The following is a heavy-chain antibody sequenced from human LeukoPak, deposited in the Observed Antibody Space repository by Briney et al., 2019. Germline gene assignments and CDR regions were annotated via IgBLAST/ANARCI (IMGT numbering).Heavy chain of an antibody. CDR1: EFIFSSHS. J-gene: IGHJ4*02. D-gene: IGHD3-16*01. CDR2: ISHTGSPT. Sequence: GVSLRLSCAASEFIFSSHSMNWVRQAPGKGLEWVAYISHTGSPTNYADSVKGRFTISRDNAKNSVYLQMNSLRDEDTAVYYCARDRGYCDSESCYRFFDSWGQGTLVTVSS. V-gene: IGHV3-48*02. CDR3: ARDRGYCDSESCYRFFDS.